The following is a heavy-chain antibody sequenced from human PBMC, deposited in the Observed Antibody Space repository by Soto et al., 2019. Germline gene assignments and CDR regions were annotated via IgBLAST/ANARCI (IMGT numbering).Heavy chain of an antibody. J-gene: IGHJ6*02. CDR2: ISYDGSNK. V-gene: IGHV3-30*03. CDR1: GFTFSSYG. CDR3: AGSRFSTYYYYGMDV. D-gene: IGHD3-3*01. Sequence: PGGSLRLSCAASGFTFSSYGMHWVRQAPGKGLEWVAVISYDGSNKYYADSMKGRFTISRDNPKNTLYLQMNSLRAEDTAVYYCAGSRFSTYYYYGMDVWGQGTTVTVSS.